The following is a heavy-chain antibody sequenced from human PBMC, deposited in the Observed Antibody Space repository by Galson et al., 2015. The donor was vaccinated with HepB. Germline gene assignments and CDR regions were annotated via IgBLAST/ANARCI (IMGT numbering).Heavy chain of an antibody. CDR2: IRSKAYGGTT. J-gene: IGHJ4*01. Sequence: SLRLSCAASGFTFGDYAMNWFRQAPGKGLEWVGFIRSKAYGGTTEYAASVKGRFTISRDNAKSIAYLQMNSLKTEDTAVYYCTRVVRLVGHLADYWGQGTLVTVSS. CDR3: TRVVRLVGHLADY. CDR1: GFTFGDYA. V-gene: IGHV3-49*03. D-gene: IGHD2-8*02.